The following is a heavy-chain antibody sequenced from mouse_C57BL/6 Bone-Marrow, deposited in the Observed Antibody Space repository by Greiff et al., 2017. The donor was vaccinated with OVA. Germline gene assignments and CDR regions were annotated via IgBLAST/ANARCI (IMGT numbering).Heavy chain of an antibody. CDR1: GYTFTDYY. Sequence: QVQLKESGAELVRPGASVKLSCKASGYTFTDYYINWVKQRPGQGLEWIARIYPGSGNTYYNEKFKGKATLTAEKSSSTAYMQLSSLTSEDSAVYFCARSHYYGSSSYFDYWGQGTTLTVSS. CDR2: IYPGSGNT. D-gene: IGHD1-1*01. V-gene: IGHV1-76*01. J-gene: IGHJ2*01. CDR3: ARSHYYGSSSYFDY.